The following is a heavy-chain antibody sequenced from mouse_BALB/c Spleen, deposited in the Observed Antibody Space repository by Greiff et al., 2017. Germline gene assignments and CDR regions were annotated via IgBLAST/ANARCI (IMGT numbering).Heavy chain of an antibody. J-gene: IGHJ2*01. CDR3: NDYGSSYGY. D-gene: IGHD1-1*01. Sequence: EVQLQESGAELVRSGASVKLSCTASGFNIKDYYMHWVKQRPEQGLEWIGWIDPENGDTEYAPKFQGKATMTADTSSNTAYLQLSSLTSEDTAVYYCNDYGSSYGYWGQGTTLTVSS. CDR1: GFNIKDYY. CDR2: IDPENGDT. V-gene: IGHV14-4*02.